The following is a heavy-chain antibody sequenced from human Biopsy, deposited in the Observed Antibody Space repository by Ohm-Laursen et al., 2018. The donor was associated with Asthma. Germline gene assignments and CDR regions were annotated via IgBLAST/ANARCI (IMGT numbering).Heavy chain of an antibody. CDR2: INPNSGGT. J-gene: IGHJ5*02. CDR3: AREGITGTTAWFDP. D-gene: IGHD1-7*01. V-gene: IGHV1-2*06. CDR1: GYTFTGYY. Sequence: ASVKVSCKASGYTFTGYYMHWVRQAPGQGLEWMGRINPNSGGTNYAQKFQGRVTMTRDTSIRTAYMELSRLRSDDTAVYYCAREGITGTTAWFDPWGQGTLVTVSS.